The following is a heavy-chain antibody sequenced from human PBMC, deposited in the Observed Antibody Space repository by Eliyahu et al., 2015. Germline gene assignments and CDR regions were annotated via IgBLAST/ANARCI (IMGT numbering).Heavy chain of an antibody. CDR2: IRDRGRRGTT. J-gene: IGHJ5*02. Sequence: EVQLVESGGGLVQPGRSLRLSCTXSGVTLGDSYVSWVRQAPGKGLEWVGFIRDRGRRGTTEYAASVKGRFTISRDDSQNIAYLQMNSLKTEDTAMYYCTNHDFGRNWFDPWGQGTLVTVSS. CDR1: GVTLGDSY. CDR3: TNHDFGRNWFDP. D-gene: IGHD1-1*01. V-gene: IGHV3-49*04.